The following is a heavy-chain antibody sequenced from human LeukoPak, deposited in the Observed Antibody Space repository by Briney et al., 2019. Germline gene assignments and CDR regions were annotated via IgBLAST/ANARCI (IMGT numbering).Heavy chain of an antibody. Sequence: GGSLRLSCAASGFTVSSNYMSWVRQAPGKGLEWVSVIYSGGSTYYADSVKGRFTISRDNAKNSLYLQMNSLRAEDTAVYYCARDEGLNDAFEIWGQGTMVTVSS. CDR2: IYSGGST. J-gene: IGHJ3*02. CDR3: ARDEGLNDAFEI. V-gene: IGHV3-53*01. D-gene: IGHD4/OR15-4a*01. CDR1: GFTVSSNY.